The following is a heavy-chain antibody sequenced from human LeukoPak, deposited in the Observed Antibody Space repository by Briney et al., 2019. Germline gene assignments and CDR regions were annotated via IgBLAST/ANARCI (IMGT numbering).Heavy chain of an antibody. Sequence: SETLSLTCAVSDYFISNGYYWGWIRQPPGKGLEWIGRISYSGNTFYNPSLKSRVTISMDTSTNQFSLKLNSVTAADTAIYYCARIGYSNAYSDYWGQGTLVTVSS. CDR3: ARIGYSNAYSDY. J-gene: IGHJ4*02. D-gene: IGHD5-18*01. CDR2: ISYSGNT. CDR1: DYFISNGYY. V-gene: IGHV4-38-2*01.